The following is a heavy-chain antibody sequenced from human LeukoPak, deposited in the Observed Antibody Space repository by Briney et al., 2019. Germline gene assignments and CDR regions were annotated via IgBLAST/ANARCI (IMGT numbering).Heavy chain of an antibody. CDR1: GDSISDYY. CDR3: ARGPYYYDSSGNFDY. J-gene: IGHJ4*02. V-gene: IGHV4-4*07. CDR2: IYTSGST. D-gene: IGHD3-22*01. Sequence: SETLSLTCTVSGDSISDYYWSWIRRPAGKGLEWIGRIYTSGSTNHNPSLKTRVTMSVDTSKNQFSLKLSSVTAADTAVYYCARGPYYYDSSGNFDYWGQGTLVTVSS.